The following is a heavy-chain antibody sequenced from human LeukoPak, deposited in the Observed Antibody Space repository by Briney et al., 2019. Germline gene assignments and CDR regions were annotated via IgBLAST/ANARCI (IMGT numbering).Heavy chain of an antibody. Sequence: SETLSLTCTVSGGSISSYYWSWIRQPPGKGLEWIGYIYTSGSTNYNPSLKSRVTISVDTSKNQFSLKLSSVTAADTAVCYCARHKDIVLMVFDYWGQGTLVTVSS. CDR3: ARHKDIVLMVFDY. CDR1: GGSISSYY. D-gene: IGHD2-8*01. V-gene: IGHV4-4*09. J-gene: IGHJ4*02. CDR2: IYTSGST.